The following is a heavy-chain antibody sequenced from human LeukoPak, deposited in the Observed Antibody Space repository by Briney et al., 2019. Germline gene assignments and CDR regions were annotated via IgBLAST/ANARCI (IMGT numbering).Heavy chain of an antibody. CDR2: ISYRSTNI. CDR1: GFTFSTFN. Sequence: GGSLRLSCAASGFTFSTFNMNWVRQAPGKGLEWVSSISYRSTNIYYAESVKGRFTISRDNARNSVYLQMNSLRPEDTAVFHCVREGGYYSDNIRGSNFDSWGQGTLVTVSS. J-gene: IGHJ4*02. CDR3: VREGGYYSDNIRGSNFDS. V-gene: IGHV3-21*01. D-gene: IGHD3-22*01.